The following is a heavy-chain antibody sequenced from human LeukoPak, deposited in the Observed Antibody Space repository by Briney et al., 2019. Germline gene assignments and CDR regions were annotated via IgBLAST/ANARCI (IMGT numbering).Heavy chain of an antibody. J-gene: IGHJ6*02. V-gene: IGHV4-59*08. Sequence: SETLSLTCTVSGGSISSYYWSWIRQPPGKGLEWIGYIYYSGSTNYNPSLKSRVTISVDTSKNQFSLKLSSVTAADTAVYYCARLGHLVPPLYYYYGMDVWGQGTTVTVSS. CDR1: GGSISSYY. CDR3: ARLGHLVPPLYYYYGMDV. D-gene: IGHD6-13*01. CDR2: IYYSGST.